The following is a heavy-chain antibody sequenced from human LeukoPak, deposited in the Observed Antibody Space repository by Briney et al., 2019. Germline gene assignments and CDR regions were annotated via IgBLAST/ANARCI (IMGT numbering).Heavy chain of an antibody. Sequence: ASVKVSCKASGYTFTDNGISWVRQTPAEGLEWMGWISANSGNTISVQKFQGRVSMTTDTSSSTAYMELRSLRSDDTAIYYCARDRDYRFDYWGQGTLVTVPS. CDR2: ISANSGNT. D-gene: IGHD5-24*01. J-gene: IGHJ4*02. CDR3: ARDRDYRFDY. CDR1: GYTFTDNG. V-gene: IGHV1-18*01.